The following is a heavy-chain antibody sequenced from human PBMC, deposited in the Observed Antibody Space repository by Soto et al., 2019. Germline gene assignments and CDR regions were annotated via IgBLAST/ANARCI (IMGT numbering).Heavy chain of an antibody. D-gene: IGHD2-15*01. V-gene: IGHV3-21*01. CDR2: ISITGNYK. Sequence: EVQLVESGGGLVKPGGSLRLSCAASGFTFSSFNMDWVRQAPGKGLEWVSSISITGNYKYYEDSLKGRFTISRDNAQNLLFLQMDSLRPEDTAVYYCASRRLGYCTGGTCPEFWGQGTLVTVTS. J-gene: IGHJ4*02. CDR3: ASRRLGYCTGGTCPEF. CDR1: GFTFSSFN.